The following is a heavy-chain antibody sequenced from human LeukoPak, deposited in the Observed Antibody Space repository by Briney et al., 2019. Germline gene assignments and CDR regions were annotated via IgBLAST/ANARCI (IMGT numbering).Heavy chain of an antibody. Sequence: KPSETLSLTSADYGGSFSGYYWSSIRQPPGKGLWWIGEINQSGSTNYNPSLKSRVTISVATTKNQFPLKFSSLTAADTAVYYCANRRDTNPGGYYYYMDVWGKGTTVTVSS. J-gene: IGHJ6*03. CDR1: GGSFSGYY. V-gene: IGHV4-34*01. CDR3: ANRRDTNPGGYYYYMDV. CDR2: INQSGST. D-gene: IGHD1-26*01.